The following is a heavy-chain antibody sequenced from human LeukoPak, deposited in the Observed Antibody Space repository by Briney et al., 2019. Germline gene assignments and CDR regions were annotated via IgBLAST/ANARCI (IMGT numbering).Heavy chain of an antibody. Sequence: GASVKVSCKASGYTFTSYDINWVRQATGQGLEWMGWMNPNSGSTGYAQKFQGRVTMARNTSISTAYTELSSLRSEDTAVYYCASFSKDYYYYGMDVWGQGTTVTVSS. J-gene: IGHJ6*02. CDR3: ASFSKDYYYYGMDV. CDR1: GYTFTSYD. V-gene: IGHV1-8*01. D-gene: IGHD2/OR15-2a*01. CDR2: MNPNSGST.